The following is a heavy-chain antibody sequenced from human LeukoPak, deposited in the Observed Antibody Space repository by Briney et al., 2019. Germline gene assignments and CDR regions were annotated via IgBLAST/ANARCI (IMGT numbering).Heavy chain of an antibody. CDR1: GGSFSGYY. CDR2: INQGGST. CDR3: ARQRRRYSGSSFDY. J-gene: IGHJ4*02. V-gene: IGHV4-34*01. Sequence: PSETLSLTCVVSGGSFSGYYWVWIRQPPGKGLEWIGEINQGGSTNYTPSLKSRIIISLDTSKNQFSLKLSSVTAADTAVYYCARQRRRYSGSSFDYWGQGTLVTVSP. D-gene: IGHD1-26*01.